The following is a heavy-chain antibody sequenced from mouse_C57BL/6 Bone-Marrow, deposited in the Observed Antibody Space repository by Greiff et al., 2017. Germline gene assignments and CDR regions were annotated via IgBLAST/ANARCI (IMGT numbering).Heavy chain of an antibody. CDR3: TSARQLNYAMDY. V-gene: IGHV14-3*01. CDR1: GFNIKNTY. Sequence: VQLQQSVAELVRPGASVKLSCTASGFNIKNTYMHWVKQRPEQGLEWIGRLDPANGNTKSAPQFQGKATITADTSSNPAYLQLSSLPSEDPAISYCTSARQLNYAMDYWGQGTSLTVSS. D-gene: IGHD3-2*02. J-gene: IGHJ2*02. CDR2: LDPANGNT.